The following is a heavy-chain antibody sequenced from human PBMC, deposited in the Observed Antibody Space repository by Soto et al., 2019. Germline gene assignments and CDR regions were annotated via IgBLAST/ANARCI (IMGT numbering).Heavy chain of an antibody. Sequence: QVQLQQSGPGLMRPSQTLSLTCAISGDSVSDNSAAWNWIRQSPSRGLEWLGRTYYRSKWYSDYAVSLQGRMSINADPSRNQFSLQLYSVTPEDTAVYYCVRDGYSSSYDFDYWGQGTLVTVSS. CDR1: GDSVSDNSAA. CDR3: VRDGYSSSYDFDY. J-gene: IGHJ4*02. V-gene: IGHV6-1*01. D-gene: IGHD6-6*01. CDR2: TYYRSKWYS.